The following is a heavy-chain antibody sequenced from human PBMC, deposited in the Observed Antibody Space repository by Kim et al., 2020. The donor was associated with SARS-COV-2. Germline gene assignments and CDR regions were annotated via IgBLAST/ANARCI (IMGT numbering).Heavy chain of an antibody. V-gene: IGHV4-39*01. CDR2: IYYSGST. J-gene: IGHJ4*02. D-gene: IGHD6-13*01. Sequence: SETLSLTCTVSGGSISSSSYYWGWIRQPPGKGLEWIGSIYYSGSTYYNPSLKSRVTISVDTSKNQFSLKLSSVTAADTAVYYCARHGAATTVPDYWGQGTLVTVSS. CDR1: GGSISSSSYY. CDR3: ARHGAATTVPDY.